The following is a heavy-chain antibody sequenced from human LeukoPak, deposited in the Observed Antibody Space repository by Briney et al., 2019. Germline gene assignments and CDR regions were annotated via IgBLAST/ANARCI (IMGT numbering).Heavy chain of an antibody. J-gene: IGHJ4*02. D-gene: IGHD3-22*01. Sequence: ASVKLSCKASGYTFTSYGISWVRQAPGQGLEGMGWISAYNGNTNYAQKLQGRVTMTTDTSTSTAYMELRSLRSDDTAVYYCGRRADYYDSSGYYYYFDYWGQGTLVTVSS. CDR3: GRRADYYDSSGYYYYFDY. V-gene: IGHV1-18*01. CDR2: ISAYNGNT. CDR1: GYTFTSYG.